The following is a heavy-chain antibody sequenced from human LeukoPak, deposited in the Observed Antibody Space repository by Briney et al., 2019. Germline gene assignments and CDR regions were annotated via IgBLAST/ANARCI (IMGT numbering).Heavy chain of an antibody. CDR2: ISSSSSTI. Sequence: GGSLRLSCAASGFTFSSYSMNWGRQAPGKGLEWVSYISSSSSTIYYADSVKGRFTISRDNAKNSLYLQMNSLRAEDTAVYYCARVEQWLVLYYYYYGMDVWGQGTTVTVSS. CDR3: ARVEQWLVLYYYYYGMDV. J-gene: IGHJ6*02. D-gene: IGHD6-19*01. V-gene: IGHV3-48*01. CDR1: GFTFSSYS.